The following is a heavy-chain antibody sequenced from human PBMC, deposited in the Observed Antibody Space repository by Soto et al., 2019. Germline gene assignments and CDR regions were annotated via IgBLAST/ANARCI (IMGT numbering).Heavy chain of an antibody. J-gene: IGHJ4*02. D-gene: IGHD5-18*01. CDR3: ARAPYPLRGYSYGERGIDY. CDR2: INHSGST. V-gene: IGHV4-34*01. Sequence: SETLSLTCAVYGGSFSGYYWSWIRQPPGKGLEWIGEINHSGSTNYNPSLKSRVTISVDTSKNQFSLKLSSVTAADTAVYYCARAPYPLRGYSYGERGIDYWGQGTLVTVS. CDR1: GGSFSGYY.